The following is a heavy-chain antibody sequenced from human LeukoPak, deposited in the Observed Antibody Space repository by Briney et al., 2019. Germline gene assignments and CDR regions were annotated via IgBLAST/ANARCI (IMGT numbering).Heavy chain of an antibody. J-gene: IGHJ4*02. CDR1: GYTFTDYY. Sequence: ASVTVSYKASGYTFTDYYMQWVRQAPGQGGGGMGWINPNSGGTKYAQKFQGWGTMTRETAKRTAYMDLSRLRSDDTAVYYCARESGIVLYFVYWGQGTLVTVSS. D-gene: IGHD2-15*01. CDR3: ARESGIVLYFVY. CDR2: INPNSGGT. V-gene: IGHV1-2*04.